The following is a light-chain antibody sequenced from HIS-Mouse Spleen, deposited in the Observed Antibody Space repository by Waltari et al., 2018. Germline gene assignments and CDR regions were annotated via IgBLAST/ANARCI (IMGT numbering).Light chain of an antibody. CDR1: SSDVGGYNY. Sequence: QSALTQPPSASGSPGQSVTISCTGTSSDVGGYNYVSWYQQHPGKAPKLMIYEVSKRPSGVPARFSGSKSGNTASLTVSGLQAEDEAEYYCSSYAGSNNLVFGGGTKLTVL. V-gene: IGLV2-8*01. CDR2: EVS. J-gene: IGLJ2*01. CDR3: SSYAGSNNLV.